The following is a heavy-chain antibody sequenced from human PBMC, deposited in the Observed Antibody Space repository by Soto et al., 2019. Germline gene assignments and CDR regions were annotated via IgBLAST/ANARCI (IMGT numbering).Heavy chain of an antibody. CDR2: IFCSGNT. J-gene: IGHJ3*02. Sequence: QVQLQESGPGLVKPSETLSLTCTVSGGSISSYYWSWIRQPPGPGLEWFGYIFCSGNTNYNPTPNSRSTLTVDTSTYKYYVKLSSVTAADTAAYYYARRWGDGFHIWGQVEIVTLSS. CDR3: ARRWGDGFHI. CDR1: GGSISSYY. V-gene: IGHV4-59*08. D-gene: IGHD3-16*01.